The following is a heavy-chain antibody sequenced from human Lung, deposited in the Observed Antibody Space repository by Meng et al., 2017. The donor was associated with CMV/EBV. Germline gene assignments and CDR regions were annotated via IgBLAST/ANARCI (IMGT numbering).Heavy chain of an antibody. CDR1: GYTFTGYY. CDR3: ARGSIVVVPAAINDMDV. CDR2: INPNSGGT. V-gene: IGHV1-2*02. D-gene: IGHD2-2*02. J-gene: IGHJ6*02. Sequence: ASVKVSCKASGYTFTGYYMHWVRQAPGQGLEWMGWINPNSGGTNYEQKFQGRVTMTRDTSISTADMELSRLRSDDTAVYYCARGSIVVVPAAINDMDVWGQGTTVTVSS.